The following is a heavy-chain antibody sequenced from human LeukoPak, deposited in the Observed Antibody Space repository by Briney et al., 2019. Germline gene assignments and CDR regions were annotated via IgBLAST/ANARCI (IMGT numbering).Heavy chain of an antibody. CDR1: GGSISSSSYY. D-gene: IGHD6-19*01. J-gene: IGHJ4*02. CDR2: IYYSGST. CDR3: ARDGEYSSGWYQPGIDY. Sequence: TSSETLSLTCTVSGGSISSSSYYWGWIRQPPGKGLEWFGSIYYSGSTYYNPSLKGRVTISVDTSKNQFSLKLSSVTAADTAVYYCARDGEYSSGWYQPGIDYWGQGTLVTVSS. V-gene: IGHV4-39*07.